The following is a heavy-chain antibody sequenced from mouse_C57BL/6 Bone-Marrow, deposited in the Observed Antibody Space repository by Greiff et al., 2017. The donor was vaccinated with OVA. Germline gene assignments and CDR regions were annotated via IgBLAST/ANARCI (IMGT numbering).Heavy chain of an antibody. Sequence: EVKLLESGPGLVKPSQSLSLPCSVPGYSITSGYYWHWIRQFPGNNLAWMGYISYDGSNNYNPSLKNRISITRDTSKNQFFLKLNSVTTEDTATYYCARGGLRRGYYAMDYWGQGTSVTVSS. J-gene: IGHJ4*01. CDR1: GYSITSGYY. V-gene: IGHV3-6*01. D-gene: IGHD2-4*01. CDR3: ARGGLRRGYYAMDY. CDR2: ISYDGSN.